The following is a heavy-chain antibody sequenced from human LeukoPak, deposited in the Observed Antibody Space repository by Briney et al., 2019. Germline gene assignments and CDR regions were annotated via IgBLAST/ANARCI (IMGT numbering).Heavy chain of an antibody. J-gene: IGHJ5*02. D-gene: IGHD6-13*01. CDR3: ARGQPFYAAWQQLVLWFDP. Sequence: PGRSLRLSCAASGFTFSSYGMHWVRQAPGKGLEWVAVIWYDGSNKYYADSVKGRFTISRDNSKNTLYLHMNSLRAEDTAVYYCARGQPFYAAWQQLVLWFDPWGQGTLVTVSS. V-gene: IGHV3-33*01. CDR1: GFTFSSYG. CDR2: IWYDGSNK.